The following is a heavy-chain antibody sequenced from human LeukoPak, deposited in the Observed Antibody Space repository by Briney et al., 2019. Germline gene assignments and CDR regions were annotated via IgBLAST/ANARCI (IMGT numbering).Heavy chain of an antibody. V-gene: IGHV4-34*01. D-gene: IGHD6-13*01. J-gene: IGHJ4*02. CDR3: ARAARRYTNNWYRQYYFDY. CDR1: GGSFSNYY. CDR2: INHYGST. Sequence: PSETLSLTCAVYGGSFSNYYWTWIRQPPGKGLGWLGEINHYGSTDYNPSLKSRVTISVDMSKKQFSLKLSSVTAADTAMYYCARAARRYTNNWYRQYYFDYWGQGTLVTVSS.